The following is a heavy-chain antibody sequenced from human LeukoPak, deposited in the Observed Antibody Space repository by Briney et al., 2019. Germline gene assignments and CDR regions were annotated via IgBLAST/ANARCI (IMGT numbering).Heavy chain of an antibody. Sequence: GGSLRLSCAASGFTFSSYAMSWVRQAPGKGLEWVSAISGSGGSTYYADSVKGRFTISRDNSKNTLYLQMNSLRAEDTAVYYCARVVYSSSWYTPIDYYYYYMDVWGKGTTVTVSS. D-gene: IGHD6-13*01. CDR3: ARVVYSSSWYTPIDYYYYYMDV. V-gene: IGHV3-23*01. J-gene: IGHJ6*03. CDR2: ISGSGGST. CDR1: GFTFSSYA.